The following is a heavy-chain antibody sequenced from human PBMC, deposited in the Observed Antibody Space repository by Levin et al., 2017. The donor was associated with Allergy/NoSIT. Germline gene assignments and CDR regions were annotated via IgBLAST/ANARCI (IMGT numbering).Heavy chain of an antibody. D-gene: IGHD3-9*01. Sequence: GGSLRLSCAASGFTFSSYAMSWVRQAPGKGLEWVSAISGSGGSTYYADSVKGRFTISRDNSKNTLYLQMNSLRAEDTAVYYCAKDLTDYDILTGYYPLGAFDIWGQGTMVTVSS. CDR2: ISGSGGST. CDR1: GFTFSSYA. J-gene: IGHJ3*02. V-gene: IGHV3-23*01. CDR3: AKDLTDYDILTGYYPLGAFDI.